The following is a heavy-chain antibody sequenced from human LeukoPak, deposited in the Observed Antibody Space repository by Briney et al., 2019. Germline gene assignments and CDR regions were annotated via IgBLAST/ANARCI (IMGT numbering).Heavy chain of an antibody. J-gene: IGHJ5*02. V-gene: IGHV4-4*02. Sequence: PSETLSLTCAVSGGSISSNNWWSWVRQPPGKGLEWIGRIYTSGSTNYNPSLKSRVTMSVDTSKNQFSLKLSSVTAADTAVYYCARGVYYYDSSGPPNWFDPWGQGTLVTVSS. CDR1: GGSISSNNW. CDR3: ARGVYYYDSSGPPNWFDP. D-gene: IGHD3-22*01. CDR2: IYTSGST.